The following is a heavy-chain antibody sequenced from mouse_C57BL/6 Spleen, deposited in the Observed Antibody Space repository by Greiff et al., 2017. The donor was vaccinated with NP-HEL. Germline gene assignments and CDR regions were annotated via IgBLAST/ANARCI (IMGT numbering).Heavy chain of an antibody. V-gene: IGHV1-85*01. Sequence: VQLQQSGPELVKPGASVKLSCKASGYTFTSYDINWVKQRPGQGLEWIGWIYPRDGSTKYNEKFKGKVTLTVDTSSSTAYMELHSLTSEDAAVYFCARRGSGSWVAYWGQGTLVTVSA. CDR3: ARRGSGSWVAY. CDR2: IYPRDGST. D-gene: IGHD3-2*02. J-gene: IGHJ3*01. CDR1: GYTFTSYD.